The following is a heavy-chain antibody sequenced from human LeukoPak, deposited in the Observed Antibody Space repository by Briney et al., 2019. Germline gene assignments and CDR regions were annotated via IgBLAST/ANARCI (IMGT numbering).Heavy chain of an antibody. V-gene: IGHV3-21*01. D-gene: IGHD3-16*01. CDR2: ISSSSSYI. J-gene: IGHJ4*02. Sequence: GGSLRLSCAASGFTFSSYSMNWVRQAPGKGLGWVSSISSSSSYIYYADSGKGRCTKSRDNAKNALYLQMNSLRAEDTAGYYCAGGGYWGQGTLVTVSS. CDR1: GFTFSSYS. CDR3: AGGGY.